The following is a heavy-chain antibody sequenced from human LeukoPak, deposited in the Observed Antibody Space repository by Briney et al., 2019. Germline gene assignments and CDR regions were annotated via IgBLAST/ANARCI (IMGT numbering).Heavy chain of an antibody. Sequence: GGSLRLSCAASGFTFSSYSMNWVRQAPGKGLEWVSSISSSSSYIYYADSVKGRFTISRDNAKNSLYLQMDSLRAEDTAVYYCARDQSAGYYYYGMDVWGQGTTVTVSS. J-gene: IGHJ6*02. CDR1: GFTFSSYS. V-gene: IGHV3-21*01. CDR3: ARDQSAGYYYYGMDV. CDR2: ISSSSSYI.